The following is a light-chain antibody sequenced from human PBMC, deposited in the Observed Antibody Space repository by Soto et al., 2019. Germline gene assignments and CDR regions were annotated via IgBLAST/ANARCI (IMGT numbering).Light chain of an antibody. J-gene: IGKJ3*01. V-gene: IGKV1-39*01. CDR2: GAS. CDR1: QSINKY. Sequence: DIQMTQSPSSLSASAGDRVTITCRARQSINKYLNWYQQKPGKAPKLLIYGASTLESGVPSRFSGSGSGTNFTLTISSLQPEDFATYFCQQDFSIPFTFGHGTKVDIK. CDR3: QQDFSIPFT.